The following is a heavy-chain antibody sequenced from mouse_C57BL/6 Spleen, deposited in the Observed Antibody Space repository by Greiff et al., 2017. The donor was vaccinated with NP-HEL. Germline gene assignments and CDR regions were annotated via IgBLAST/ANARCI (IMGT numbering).Heavy chain of an antibody. CDR3: ARGRFTTVVATDWYFDV. V-gene: IGHV5-4*01. CDR2: ISDGGSYT. D-gene: IGHD1-1*01. Sequence: EVQLVESGGGLVKPGGSLKLSCAASGFTFSSYAMSWVRQTPDKRLEWVATISDGGSYTYYPDNVKGRFTISRDNAKNNLYLQMSHLKAEDTAMYYCARGRFTTVVATDWYFDVWGTGTTVTVSS. CDR1: GFTFSSYA. J-gene: IGHJ1*03.